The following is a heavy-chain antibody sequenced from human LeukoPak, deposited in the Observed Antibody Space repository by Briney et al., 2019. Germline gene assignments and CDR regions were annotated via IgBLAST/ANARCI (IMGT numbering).Heavy chain of an antibody. J-gene: IGHJ4*02. CDR2: ITYDGYYK. Sequence: GGSLRLSCAASGFTFSTYGMHWVRQAPGKGLEWVALITYDGYYKYYSDSVKGRFTISSDTSKNTLSLQMNSLRAEDTAVYYCARDLSPVVRASPMGYWGQGTRVTVSS. CDR3: ARDLSPVVRASPMGY. D-gene: IGHD3-10*01. V-gene: IGHV3-30*03. CDR1: GFTFSTYG.